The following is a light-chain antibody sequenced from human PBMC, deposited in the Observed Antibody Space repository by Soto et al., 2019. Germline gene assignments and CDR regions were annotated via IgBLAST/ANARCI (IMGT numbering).Light chain of an antibody. CDR3: QQYHSTPRT. Sequence: DIVMTQSPDSLAVSLGERASINCKSSQSVLYSSNNKNYLAWYQQKPGQPPKLLIYWASTRESGVPDRFSGSGSGTEFTLTISDLQAEDVAVYHCQQYHSTPRTFGQGTKVEIK. CDR2: WAS. CDR1: QSVLYSSNNKNY. J-gene: IGKJ1*01. V-gene: IGKV4-1*01.